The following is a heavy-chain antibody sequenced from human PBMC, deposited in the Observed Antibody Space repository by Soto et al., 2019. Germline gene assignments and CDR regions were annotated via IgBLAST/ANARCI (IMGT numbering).Heavy chain of an antibody. J-gene: IGHJ4*02. CDR3: AKGRRVGDGYNLGFDY. CDR1: GFTFSHYA. Sequence: QEQLVESGGGVVQPGRSLRLSCAASGFTFSHYAMHWVRQAPGKGLQWVSSISFDGRNKYYVDSVKGRFTISRDNSKNTRVLEVDSLRAEDTAVYYWAKGRRVGDGYNLGFDYWGQGTLVTVSS. CDR2: ISFDGRNK. V-gene: IGHV3-30*04. D-gene: IGHD5-12*01.